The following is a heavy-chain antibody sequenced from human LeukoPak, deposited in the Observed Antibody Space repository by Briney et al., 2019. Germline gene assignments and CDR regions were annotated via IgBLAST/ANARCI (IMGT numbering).Heavy chain of an antibody. J-gene: IGHJ6*02. Sequence: PSETLSLTCTVSGGSISSDYWNWIRQPPGKGLEWIGYIYYSGSATYNPSLNNRVTISVDRSKNQFSLRLISVTAADTAVYYCARDPEMATPYYYGMDVWGQGTTVTVS. CDR3: ARDPEMATPYYYGMDV. D-gene: IGHD5-24*01. CDR1: GGSISSDY. CDR2: IYYSGSA. V-gene: IGHV4-59*01.